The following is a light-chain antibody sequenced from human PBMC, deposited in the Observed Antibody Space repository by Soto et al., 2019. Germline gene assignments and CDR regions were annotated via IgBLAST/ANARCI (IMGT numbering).Light chain of an antibody. CDR3: QSYDSSLSGYI. CDR1: SSNIGAGYD. J-gene: IGLJ1*01. V-gene: IGLV1-40*01. CDR2: GNS. Sequence: QSVLTQPPSVSGAPGQRVTISCTGSSSNIGAGYDVRWYQQLPGTAPKLLIYGNSNRPSGVPDRFSGSKSGTSASLAITGLXAEDEADYYCQSYDSSLSGYIFGTGTKVTVL.